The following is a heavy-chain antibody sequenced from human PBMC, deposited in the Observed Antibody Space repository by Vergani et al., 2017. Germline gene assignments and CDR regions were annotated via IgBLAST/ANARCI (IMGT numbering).Heavy chain of an antibody. Sequence: QMQLVQSGPEVKKPGTSVKVSCKASGFTFTSSAMQWVRQARGQRLEWIGWIVVGSGNTNYAQKFQERVTMTRDMSTSTAYMALSSRRSEDTAVYYCAALYYYGSGSLRVFDYWGQGTLVTVSS. D-gene: IGHD3-10*01. J-gene: IGHJ4*02. V-gene: IGHV1-58*02. CDR2: IVVGSGNT. CDR1: GFTFTSSA. CDR3: AALYYYGSGSLRVFDY.